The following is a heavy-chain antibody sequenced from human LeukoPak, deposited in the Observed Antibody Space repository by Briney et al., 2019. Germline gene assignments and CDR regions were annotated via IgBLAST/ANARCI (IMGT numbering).Heavy chain of an antibody. CDR3: ASGLGILLTRPILTGY. Sequence: GGSLRLSCATSGFTFSSYAMSWVSQAPGKGLEWVSVISGSGGSTYYTDSVKGRFTISRDNSKNTLYLQMNSLRAEDTAVYYCASGLGILLTRPILTGYWGQGTLVTVSS. CDR1: GFTFSSYA. D-gene: IGHD3-9*01. CDR2: ISGSGGST. J-gene: IGHJ4*02. V-gene: IGHV3-23*01.